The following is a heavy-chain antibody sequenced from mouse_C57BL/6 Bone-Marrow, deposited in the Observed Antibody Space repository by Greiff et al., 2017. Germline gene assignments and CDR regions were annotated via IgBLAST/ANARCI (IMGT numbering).Heavy chain of an antibody. CDR3: ARDIYSYFDV. J-gene: IGHJ1*03. Sequence: QVQLKQPGAELVKPGASVKMSCKASGYTFTSYWITWVKQRPGQGLEWIGDIYPGSGSTNYNEKFKSKATLTVDTSSSTAYMQLSSLTSEDSAVYCCARDIYSYFDVWGTGTTVTVSS. V-gene: IGHV1-55*01. CDR2: IYPGSGST. CDR1: GYTFTSYW.